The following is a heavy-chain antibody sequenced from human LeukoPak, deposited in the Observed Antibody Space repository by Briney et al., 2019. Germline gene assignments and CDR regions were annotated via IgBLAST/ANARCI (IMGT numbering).Heavy chain of an antibody. V-gene: IGHV4-59*08. D-gene: IGHD2-21*02. CDR3: ASNTVTASVRYFDL. Sequence: SETLSLTCTVSSGSISTYYWSWIRQPPGKGLEWIGFIYYGGNTNYNPSLKSRVTVSVDTSKNQFSLKLSSVTAADTAVYYCASNTVTASVRYFDLWGRGTLVTVSS. J-gene: IGHJ2*01. CDR2: IYYGGNT. CDR1: SGSISTYY.